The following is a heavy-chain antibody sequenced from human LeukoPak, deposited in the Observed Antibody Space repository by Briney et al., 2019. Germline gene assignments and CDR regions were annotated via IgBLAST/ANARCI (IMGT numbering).Heavy chain of an antibody. CDR1: GYSFSSFG. CDR2: IIPIFGTA. J-gene: IGHJ6*02. V-gene: IGHV1-69*13. CDR3: ARDRDTAMVKDYYYGMDV. Sequence: SVKVSCKASGYSFSSFGINWVRQAPGQGLEWMGGIIPIFGTANYAQKFQGRVTITADESTSTAYMELSSLRSEDTAVYYCARDRDTAMVKDYYYGMDVWGQGTTVTVSS. D-gene: IGHD5-18*01.